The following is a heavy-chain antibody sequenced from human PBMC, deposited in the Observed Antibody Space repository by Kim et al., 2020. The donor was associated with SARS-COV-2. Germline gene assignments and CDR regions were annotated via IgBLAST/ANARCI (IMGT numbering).Heavy chain of an antibody. CDR2: ITPNGDTT. D-gene: IGHD3-16*01. J-gene: IGHJ4*02. V-gene: IGHV1-46*01. CDR3: TRGGTVDDY. Sequence: ASVKVSCKASGYTITTYHMHWVRQAPGQGLEWLGRITPNGDTTIYAQKFQGRVIMTSDTSTSTAYMELSSLKSDDTAVYYCTRGGTVDDYWGQGNLVTVSS. CDR1: GYTITTYH.